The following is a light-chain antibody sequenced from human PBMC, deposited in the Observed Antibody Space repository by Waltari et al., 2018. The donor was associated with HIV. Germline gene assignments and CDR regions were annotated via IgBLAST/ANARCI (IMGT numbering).Light chain of an antibody. CDR1: QSLLYTSNSKNY. CDR3: QQYYSTPPT. V-gene: IGKV4-1*01. Sequence: DIVMTQSPDPLAVSLGERASINCKSSQSLLYTSNSKNYLAWYQQRPGQPLKLLIYWASIRESGVPDRFSCSGSGTDFTLTISSLQAEDVAVYYCQQYYSTPPTFGQGTKLEIK. CDR2: WAS. J-gene: IGKJ2*01.